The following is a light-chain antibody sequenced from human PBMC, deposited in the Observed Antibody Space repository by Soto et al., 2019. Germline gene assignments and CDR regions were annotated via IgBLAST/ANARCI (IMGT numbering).Light chain of an antibody. CDR2: EAT. Sequence: QSALTQPPSVSWSPGQSITVACTGTTSDIGASNFVSWYQHLPGRAPKLIIFEATHRPSGVSDRFSGSKAGITASLTISGLQADDPAESFCISYKTDDTFVLGTGTKV. CDR1: TSDIGASNF. CDR3: ISYKTDDTFV. V-gene: IGLV2-14*01. J-gene: IGLJ1*01.